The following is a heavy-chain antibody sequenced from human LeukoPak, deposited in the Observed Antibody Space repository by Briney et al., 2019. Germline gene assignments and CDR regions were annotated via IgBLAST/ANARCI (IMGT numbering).Heavy chain of an antibody. V-gene: IGHV3-21*01. J-gene: IGHJ4*02. CDR1: GFTFSSYS. Sequence: GGSLRLSCAASGFTFSSYSMNWVRQAPGKGLEWVSYISSSSSYIYYADSVKGRFTISRDNAKNSLYLQMNSLRAEDTAVYYCARDDDYGDYVFDYWGQGTLATVSS. D-gene: IGHD4-17*01. CDR2: ISSSSSYI. CDR3: ARDDDYGDYVFDY.